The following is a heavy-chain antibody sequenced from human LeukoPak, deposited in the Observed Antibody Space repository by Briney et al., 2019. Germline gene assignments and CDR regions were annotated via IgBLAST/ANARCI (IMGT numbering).Heavy chain of an antibody. CDR1: GGTFSSYA. V-gene: IGHV1-69*05. D-gene: IGHD6-6*01. Sequence: GASVKVSCKASGGTFSSYAISWVRQAPGQGLEWMGGIIPIFGTANYAQKFQGRVTITTDESTSTAYMELSSLRSEDTAVYYCARGRSSSSEGPYYYYYYMDVWGKGTTVTVSS. J-gene: IGHJ6*03. CDR3: ARGRSSSSEGPYYYYYYMDV. CDR2: IIPIFGTA.